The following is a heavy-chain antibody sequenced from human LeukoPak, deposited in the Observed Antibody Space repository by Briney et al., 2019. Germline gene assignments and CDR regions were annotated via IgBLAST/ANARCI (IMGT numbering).Heavy chain of an antibody. CDR3: ARDGGSTTSDH. CDR1: GFTFSSYS. J-gene: IGHJ4*02. V-gene: IGHV3-48*04. Sequence: PGGSLRLSCAASGFTFSSYSMNWVRQAPEKGLEWVSYISSSGTSIYYADSVRGRFTISRDNAKNSLFLQMNSLRAEDTAVYYCARDGGSTTSDHWGQGTLVTVSS. CDR2: ISSSGTSI. D-gene: IGHD1-26*01.